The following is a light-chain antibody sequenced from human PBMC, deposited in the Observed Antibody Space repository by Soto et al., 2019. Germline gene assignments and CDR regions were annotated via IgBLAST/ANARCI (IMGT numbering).Light chain of an antibody. CDR3: CSYSSSSTFYV. V-gene: IGLV2-14*01. CDR1: SSDVGGYYY. CDR2: QVT. Sequence: QSALTQPGSVSGSPAQSITISCTGTSSDVGGYYYVSWYQHHPGKAPKLIIYQVTSRPSGVSNRFSASKSGNTASLTISALQAEDEALYYCCSYSSSSTFYVFGTGTKVT. J-gene: IGLJ1*01.